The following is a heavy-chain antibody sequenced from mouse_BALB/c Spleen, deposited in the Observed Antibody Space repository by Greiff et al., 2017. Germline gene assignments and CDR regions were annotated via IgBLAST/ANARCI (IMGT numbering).Heavy chain of an antibody. J-gene: IGHJ2*01. CDR2: ISDGGSYT. Sequence: DVQLVESGGGLVKPGGSLKLSCAASGFTFSDYYMYWVRQTPEKRLEWVATISDGGSYTYYPDSVKGRFTISRDNAKNNLYLQMSSLKSEDTAMYYCARGGNYYFDYWGQGTTLTVSS. CDR3: ARGGNYYFDY. D-gene: IGHD2-1*01. V-gene: IGHV5-4*02. CDR1: GFTFSDYY.